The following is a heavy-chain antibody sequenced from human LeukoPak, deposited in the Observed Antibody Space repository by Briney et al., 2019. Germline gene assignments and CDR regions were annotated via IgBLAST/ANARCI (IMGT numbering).Heavy chain of an antibody. Sequence: SETLSLTCTVSGGSISPLYWSWIRQPPGKGLEWIGYIYYTGSTKYNSSLKSRVTISVDTSKNQFSLELTSVTAADTAVYYCARDGSYSGDRPLDYWGQGTLVTVSS. D-gene: IGHD4-11*01. V-gene: IGHV4-59*11. CDR2: IYYTGST. CDR3: ARDGSYSGDRPLDY. CDR1: GGSISPLY. J-gene: IGHJ4*02.